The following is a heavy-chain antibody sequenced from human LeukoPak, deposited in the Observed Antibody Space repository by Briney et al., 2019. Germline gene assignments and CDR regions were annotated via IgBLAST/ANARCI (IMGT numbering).Heavy chain of an antibody. V-gene: IGHV4-4*07. D-gene: IGHD2-21*02. CDR1: GGSISSYY. CDR3: ARAAYCGGDCYFGDWFDP. CDR2: IYTSGST. Sequence: SETLSLTCTVSGGSISSYYWSRIRQPAGKGLEWIGRIYTSGSTNYNPSLNSRVTMSVDTSKNQLSLKLSSVTAADTAVYYCARAAYCGGDCYFGDWFDPWGQGTLVTVSS. J-gene: IGHJ5*02.